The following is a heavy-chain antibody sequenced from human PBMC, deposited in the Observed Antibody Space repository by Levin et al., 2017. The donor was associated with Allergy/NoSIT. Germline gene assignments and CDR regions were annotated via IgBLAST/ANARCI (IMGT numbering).Heavy chain of an antibody. D-gene: IGHD5-24*01. CDR3: AKAITGYWYFDL. V-gene: IGHV3-23*01. CDR1: GLTFSNYA. J-gene: IGHJ2*01. Sequence: GGSLRLSCAASGLTFSNYAMTWVRQAPGKGLEWVSDISGSGGTTYYADSVRGRFTVSRDNSNSMLYLHMNSLRAEDTAVYYCAKAITGYWYFDLWGRGTLVTVSS. CDR2: ISGSGGTT.